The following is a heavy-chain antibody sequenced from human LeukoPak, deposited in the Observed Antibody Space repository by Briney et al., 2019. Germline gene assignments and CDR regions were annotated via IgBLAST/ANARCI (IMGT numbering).Heavy chain of an antibody. CDR1: GGSVRSRDFY. CDR3: AREEALGSGSFDY. Sequence: SETLSLTCSVSGGSVRSRDFYWVWLRQPPGKGPEWIGYIYYSGSTSYNPSLKSRVTISVDTSKNQFSLKLSSVTAADTAVYYCAREEALGSGSFDYWGQGTLLTVSS. V-gene: IGHV4-61*08. CDR2: IYYSGST. J-gene: IGHJ4*02. D-gene: IGHD1-26*01.